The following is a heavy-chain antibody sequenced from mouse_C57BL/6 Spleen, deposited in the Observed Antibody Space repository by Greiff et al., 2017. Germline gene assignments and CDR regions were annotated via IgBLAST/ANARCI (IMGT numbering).Heavy chain of an antibody. V-gene: IGHV5-17*01. D-gene: IGHD1-1*01. CDR3: ARLGTTVVATPFDY. CDR1: GFTFSDYG. Sequence: EVQGVESGGGLVKPGGSLKLSCAASGFTFSDYGMHWVRQAPEKGLEWVAYISSGSSTIYYADTVKGRFTISRDNAKNTLFLQMTSLRSENTAMYYCARLGTTVVATPFDYWSQGTTLTVSS. J-gene: IGHJ2*01. CDR2: ISSGSSTI.